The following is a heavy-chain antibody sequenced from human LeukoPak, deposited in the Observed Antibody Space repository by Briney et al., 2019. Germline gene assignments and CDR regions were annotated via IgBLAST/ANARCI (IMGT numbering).Heavy chain of an antibody. V-gene: IGHV3-48*03. Sequence: GGSLRLSCAASGFTFSSYEMNWVRQAPGKGLEWVSYISSSGCTIYYADSVKGRFTISRDNAKNSLYLQMNSLRAEDTAVYYCARTDIGDWGYFDYWGQGTLVTVSS. J-gene: IGHJ4*02. CDR2: ISSSGCTI. CDR3: ARTDIGDWGYFDY. D-gene: IGHD3/OR15-3a*01. CDR1: GFTFSSYE.